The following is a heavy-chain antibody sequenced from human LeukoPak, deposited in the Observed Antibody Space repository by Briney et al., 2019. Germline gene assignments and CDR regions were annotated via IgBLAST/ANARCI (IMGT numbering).Heavy chain of an antibody. D-gene: IGHD3-16*02. CDR1: GFTFSHAW. Sequence: GRSLRLSCAASGFTFSHAWMSWVRQAPGKGLEWVGRITSRTDGGTTDYAAPVKGKFTFSRDDSKNTLYLQMNSLKTEDTAVYYCTTDPNFDYVWGTYRLDYWGQGTLVTVSS. CDR2: ITSRTDGGTT. J-gene: IGHJ4*02. CDR3: TTDPNFDYVWGTYRLDY. V-gene: IGHV3-15*05.